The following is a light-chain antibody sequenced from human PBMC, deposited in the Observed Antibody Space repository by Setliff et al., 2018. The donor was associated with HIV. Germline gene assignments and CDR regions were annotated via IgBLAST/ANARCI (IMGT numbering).Light chain of an antibody. CDR1: SSNVGDNA. CDR2: STY. J-gene: IGLJ1*01. V-gene: IGLV1-44*01. CDR3: ASWDDSLNGYV. Sequence: QSVLTQPPSASGAPGQRVTISCSGSSSNVGDNAVSWYQQLPGTALKLLIYSTYLRPSGVPARFSGSKSGTSASLAISGLQSEDEADYYCASWDDSLNGYVFGTGTKVTVL.